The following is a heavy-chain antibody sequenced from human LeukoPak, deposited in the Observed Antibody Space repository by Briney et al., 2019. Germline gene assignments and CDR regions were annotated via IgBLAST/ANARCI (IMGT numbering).Heavy chain of an antibody. CDR2: ISAYNGNT. CDR3: ARSETSPRGYSYGNFDY. J-gene: IGHJ4*02. D-gene: IGHD5-18*01. CDR1: GYTFTSYG. Sequence: ASVKVSCKASGYTFTSYGISWVRQAPGQGLEWMGWISAYNGNTNYAQKLQGRVTMTTDTSTSTAYMELRSLRSDDTAVYYCARSETSPRGYSYGNFDYWGQGTLVTVSS. V-gene: IGHV1-18*01.